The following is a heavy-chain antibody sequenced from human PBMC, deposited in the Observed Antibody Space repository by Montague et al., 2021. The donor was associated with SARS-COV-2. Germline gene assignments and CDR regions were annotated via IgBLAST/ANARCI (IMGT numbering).Heavy chain of an antibody. V-gene: IGHV6-1*01. D-gene: IGHD1-14*01. J-gene: IGHJ4*02. CDR3: AITSASSDY. CDR2: N. Sequence: NYYAVSVKSRITINPDTSKNQISLQLNSVTPEDTAVYYCAITSASSDYWGQGTLVTVAS.